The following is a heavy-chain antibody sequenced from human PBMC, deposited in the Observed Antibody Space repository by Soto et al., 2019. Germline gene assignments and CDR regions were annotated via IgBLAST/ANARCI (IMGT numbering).Heavy chain of an antibody. CDR1: GDSFSSYA. J-gene: IGHJ4*02. CDR3: ARKAGGGNYYILDF. V-gene: IGHV1-69*01. CDR2: IIPILTTA. Sequence: QVQVVQTGAEVKKPGSSVKDSWKVSGDSFSSYAIRWVRQAPGQGLAWMGGIIPILTTANYAQKFQDRVTITADESTSKAYMEVSSLTSEDTAVYYCARKAGGGNYYILDFWGQGTLVTVSS. D-gene: IGHD2-15*01.